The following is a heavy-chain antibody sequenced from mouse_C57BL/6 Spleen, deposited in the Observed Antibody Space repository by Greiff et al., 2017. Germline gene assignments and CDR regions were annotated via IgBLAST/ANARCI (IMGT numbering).Heavy chain of an antibody. CDR2: IDPETGGT. D-gene: IGHD1-1*01. CDR1: GYTFTDYE. V-gene: IGHV1-15*01. Sequence: QVQLQQSGAELVRPGASVPLSCKASGYTFTDYEMHWVKQTPVHGLEWIGAIDPETGGTAYNQKFKGKAILTADKSSSTAYMELRSLTSEDSAVYYCTREDYYGSSYEGNFDYWGQGTTLTVSS. J-gene: IGHJ2*01. CDR3: TREDYYGSSYEGNFDY.